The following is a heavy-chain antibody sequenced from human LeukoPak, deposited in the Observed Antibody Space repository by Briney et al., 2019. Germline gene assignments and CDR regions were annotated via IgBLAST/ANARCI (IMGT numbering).Heavy chain of an antibody. CDR1: GYTFTTYY. CDR2: ISPSGGST. D-gene: IGHD3-22*01. CDR3: ARSKHNTYSYESSGFSAFDY. Sequence: GASVKVSCKASGYTFTTYYMHWVRQAPGQGLEWMGIISPSGGSTRYTQKFQGRVTMTRDTSTSTVYMELSSLRSEDTAVYYCARSKHNTYSYESSGFSAFDYWGQGTLVTVSS. J-gene: IGHJ4*02. V-gene: IGHV1-46*01.